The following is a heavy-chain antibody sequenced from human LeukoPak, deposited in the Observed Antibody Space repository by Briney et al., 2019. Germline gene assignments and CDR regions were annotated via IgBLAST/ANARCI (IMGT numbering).Heavy chain of an antibody. D-gene: IGHD2-2*01. V-gene: IGHV1-2*02. CDR1: GYTFTGYY. Sequence: WASVKVSCKASGYTFTGYYMHWVRQAPGQGLEWMGWINPNSGGTNYAQKFQGRVTMTRDTSISTAYMELSSLRSEDTAVYYCARAVVPAAMGAVYYYMDVWGKGTTVTVS. J-gene: IGHJ6*03. CDR3: ARAVVPAAMGAVYYYMDV. CDR2: INPNSGGT.